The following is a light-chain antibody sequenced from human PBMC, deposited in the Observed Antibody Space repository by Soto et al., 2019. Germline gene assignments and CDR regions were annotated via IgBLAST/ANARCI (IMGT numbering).Light chain of an antibody. Sequence: QSVLTQSPSVSAAPGQKVTISCSGSSSNIGNNYVSWYQQLPGTAPKLLIYDNNKQPSGIPDRFSGSKSGTSGTLDITGLQTGDEVDYYCATWDGSLPGEVFGGGTKVTVL. J-gene: IGLJ2*01. V-gene: IGLV1-51*01. CDR3: ATWDGSLPGEV. CDR2: DNN. CDR1: SSNIGNNY.